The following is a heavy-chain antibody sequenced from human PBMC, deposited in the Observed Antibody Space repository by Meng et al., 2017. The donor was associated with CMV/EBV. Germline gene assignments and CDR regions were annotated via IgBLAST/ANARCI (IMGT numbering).Heavy chain of an antibody. Sequence: QWQVQESGPGLVKPSEILSLTCTVSGGSISSYYWSWSRQPAGKGLEWIGRIYTSGSTNYNPSLKSRVTMSVDTSKNQFSLKLSSVTAADTAVYYCARGGLYYYDSSGHFDYWGQGTLVTVSS. CDR3: ARGGLYYYDSSGHFDY. D-gene: IGHD3-22*01. CDR2: IYTSGST. CDR1: GGSISSYY. V-gene: IGHV4-4*07. J-gene: IGHJ4*02.